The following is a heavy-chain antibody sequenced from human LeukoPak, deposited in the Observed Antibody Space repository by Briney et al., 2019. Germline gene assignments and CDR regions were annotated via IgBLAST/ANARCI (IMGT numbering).Heavy chain of an antibody. J-gene: IGHJ4*02. Sequence: ASVKVSCKASGYTFTSYYMHWVRQAPGQGLEWMGIINPSGGSTSYAQKFQGRVTMTRDMSTSTVYMELSSLRSEDTAVYYCARDGWEPPFDYWGQGTLVTVSS. CDR3: ARDGWEPPFDY. CDR1: GYTFTSYY. D-gene: IGHD1-26*01. CDR2: INPSGGST. V-gene: IGHV1-46*01.